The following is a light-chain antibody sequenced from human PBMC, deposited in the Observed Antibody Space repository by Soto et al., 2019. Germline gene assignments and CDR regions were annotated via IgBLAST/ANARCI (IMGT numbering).Light chain of an antibody. CDR3: QSYDSSLSGFYV. CDR1: SSNFGAGYD. V-gene: IGLV1-40*01. CDR2: GNS. J-gene: IGLJ1*01. Sequence: QSVLTQPPSVSGAPGQRVTISCTGSSSNFGAGYDVHWYQQLPGTAPKLLIYGNSNRPSGVPDRFSGSKSGTSASLAITGLQAEDEADYYCQSYDSSLSGFYVFGTGTKVTV.